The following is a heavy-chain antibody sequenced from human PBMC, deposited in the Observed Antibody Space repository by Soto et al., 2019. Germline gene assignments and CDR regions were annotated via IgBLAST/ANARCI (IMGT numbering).Heavy chain of an antibody. V-gene: IGHV4-34*01. Sequence: SETLSLTCAVYGGSFSGYYWSWIRQPPGKGLEWIGEINHSGSTNYNPSLKSRVTISVDTSKNQFSLKLSSVTAADTAVYYCAREGSYGQGRLFDYWGQGTLVTVSS. J-gene: IGHJ4*02. CDR2: INHSGST. CDR1: GGSFSGYY. CDR3: AREGSYGQGRLFDY. D-gene: IGHD5-18*01.